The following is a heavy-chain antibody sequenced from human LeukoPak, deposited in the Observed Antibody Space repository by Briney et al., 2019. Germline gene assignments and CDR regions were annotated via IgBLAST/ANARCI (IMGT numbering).Heavy chain of an antibody. V-gene: IGHV1-69*13. D-gene: IGHD1-26*01. Sequence: SVKVSCKASGGTFSSYAISWVRQAPGQGLEWMGGIIPIFGTANYAQKFQGRVTITADESTSTAYMELSRLRSDDTAVYYCARATKLVGVFDYWGQGTLVTVSS. CDR1: GGTFSSYA. CDR2: IIPIFGTA. J-gene: IGHJ4*02. CDR3: ARATKLVGVFDY.